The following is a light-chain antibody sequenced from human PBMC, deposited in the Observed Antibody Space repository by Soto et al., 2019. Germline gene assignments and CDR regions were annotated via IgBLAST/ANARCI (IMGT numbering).Light chain of an antibody. Sequence: QSALTQPASVSGSPGQSITISCTGTSSDVVDYKYVSWYQQHPGKAPKALIAEVTKRPSGVSDRFSGSKSGNTASLTISGLQAEDEADYYCSSYTTNNTLVFGTGTKLTVL. CDR2: EVT. V-gene: IGLV2-14*01. CDR3: SSYTTNNTLV. J-gene: IGLJ1*01. CDR1: SSDVVDYKY.